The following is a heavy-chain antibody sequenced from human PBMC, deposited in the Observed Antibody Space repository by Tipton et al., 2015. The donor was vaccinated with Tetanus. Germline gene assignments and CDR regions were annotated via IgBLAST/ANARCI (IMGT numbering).Heavy chain of an antibody. D-gene: IGHD2-15*01. Sequence: TLSLTCAVYAGSFSGYYWTWIRQSPGEGLEWIGEINHDGRSTYTPSLKSRVTMLVDTSKKQFSLNLTSVTAADTAFYYCARQSCSGGSCRFDPWGQGPRSPSPQ. CDR2: INHDGRS. CDR3: ARQSCSGGSCRFDP. CDR1: AGSFSGYY. V-gene: IGHV4-34*01. J-gene: IGHJ5*02.